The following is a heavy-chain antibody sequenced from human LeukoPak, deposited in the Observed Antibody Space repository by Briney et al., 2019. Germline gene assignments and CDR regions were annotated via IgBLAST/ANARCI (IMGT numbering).Heavy chain of an antibody. Sequence: SETLSLTCAVYGGSFSGYYWSWIRQPPGKGLEWIGEINHSGSTNYNPSLKSRVTISVDTSKNQFSLKLSSVTAADTAVYYCARDLQTTRYYYMDVWGKGTTVTVSS. V-gene: IGHV4-34*01. CDR1: GGSFSGYY. CDR3: ARDLQTTRYYYMDV. D-gene: IGHD4-17*01. CDR2: INHSGST. J-gene: IGHJ6*03.